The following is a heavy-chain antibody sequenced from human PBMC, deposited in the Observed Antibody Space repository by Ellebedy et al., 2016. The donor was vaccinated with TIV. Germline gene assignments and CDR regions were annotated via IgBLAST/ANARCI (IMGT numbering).Heavy chain of an antibody. Sequence: MPSETLSLTCTVSGGSISPYWWSWIRQPPGKGLEWLGYIYYSGTTTYNPSLKSRVTMSVDTSKNEISLNVRSVTAADTAMYYCAKVPFGEANTYFDPWGQGTLVTVSS. J-gene: IGHJ5*02. V-gene: IGHV4-59*01. CDR2: IYYSGTT. CDR3: AKVPFGEANTYFDP. CDR1: GGSISPYW. D-gene: IGHD3-10*01.